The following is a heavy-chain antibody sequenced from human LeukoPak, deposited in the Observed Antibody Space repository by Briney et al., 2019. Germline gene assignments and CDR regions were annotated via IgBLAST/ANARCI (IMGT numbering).Heavy chain of an antibody. CDR3: AMGGYSSSANPYYYYYGMDV. V-gene: IGHV3-30-3*01. CDR2: ISYDGSNK. J-gene: IGHJ6*02. CDR1: GFTFSSYA. Sequence: GGSLRLSCAASGFTFSSYAMHWVRQAPGKGLEWVAVISYDGSNKYYADSVKGRFTISRDNSKNTLYLQMNSLRAEDTAVYYCAMGGYSSSANPYYYYYGMDVWGQGTTVTVFS. D-gene: IGHD6-13*01.